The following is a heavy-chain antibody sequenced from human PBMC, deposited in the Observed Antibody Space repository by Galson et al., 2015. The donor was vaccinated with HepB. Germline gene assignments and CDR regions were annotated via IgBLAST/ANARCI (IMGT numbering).Heavy chain of an antibody. CDR2: ISPYNGNV. Sequence: SVKVSCKASGYIFTSYSLSWVRQAPGQGLEWIGWISPYNGNVNYAQQFQGRVTLTTDTSTATAYMELRSLTSDDTAVYYCAREIAVLGLYYFHYWGQGTLVTVSS. V-gene: IGHV1-18*01. D-gene: IGHD6-19*01. CDR1: GYIFTSYS. CDR3: AREIAVLGLYYFHY. J-gene: IGHJ4*02.